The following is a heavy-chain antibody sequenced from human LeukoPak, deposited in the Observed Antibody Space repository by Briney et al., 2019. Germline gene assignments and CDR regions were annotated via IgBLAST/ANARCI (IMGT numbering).Heavy chain of an antibody. Sequence: GASVKVSCKASGYTFTGYYMHWVRQAPGQGLEWMGWINPNSGGTNYAQKFQGRVTMTRDTSISTAYMELSRLRSDDTAVYYCARDLRPYYYCYMDVWGKGTTVTVPS. J-gene: IGHJ6*03. CDR1: GYTFTGYY. D-gene: IGHD5/OR15-5a*01. V-gene: IGHV1-2*02. CDR3: ARDLRPYYYCYMDV. CDR2: INPNSGGT.